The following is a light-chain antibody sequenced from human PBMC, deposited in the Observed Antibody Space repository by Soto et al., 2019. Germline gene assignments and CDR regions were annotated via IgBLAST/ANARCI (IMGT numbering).Light chain of an antibody. CDR3: QSYDSSLSAYVV. CDR1: SSNIGAGYD. Sequence: QSVLTQPPSVSGAPGQRVTISCTGSSSNIGAGYDVHWYQQLPVTAPKLLIYGNSNRPSGVPDRFSGSKSGTSASLAITGIQAEDAADYYCQSYDSSLSAYVVFGGGTNLTVL. CDR2: GNS. J-gene: IGLJ2*01. V-gene: IGLV1-40*01.